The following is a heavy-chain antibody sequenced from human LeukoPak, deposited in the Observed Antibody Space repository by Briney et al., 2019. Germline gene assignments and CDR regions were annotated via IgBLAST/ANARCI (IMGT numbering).Heavy chain of an antibody. J-gene: IGHJ4*02. V-gene: IGHV3-48*04. CDR3: ARARRMLYEYTYFDY. CDR1: GFTFSSYA. Sequence: GGSLRLSCAASGFTFSSYAMSWVRQAPGKGLEWVSYISSSGSTIYYADSVKGRFTISRDNAKNSLYLQMNSLRAEDTAVYYCARARRMLYEYTYFDYWGQGTLVTVSS. D-gene: IGHD2-8*01. CDR2: ISSSGSTI.